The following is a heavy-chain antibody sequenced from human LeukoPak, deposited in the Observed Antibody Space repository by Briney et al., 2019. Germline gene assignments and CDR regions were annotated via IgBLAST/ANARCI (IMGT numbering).Heavy chain of an antibody. D-gene: IGHD2-15*01. CDR1: GGSFSGYY. CDR3: ARLEYCSGGSCYGDY. Sequence: SETLSLTCAVYGGSFSGYYWSWIRQPPGKGLEWIGEVNHSGSTNYNPSLKSRVTMSVDTSNNQFSLKLSSVTAADTAVYYCARLEYCSGGSCYGDYWGQGILVTVSS. V-gene: IGHV4-34*01. J-gene: IGHJ4*02. CDR2: VNHSGST.